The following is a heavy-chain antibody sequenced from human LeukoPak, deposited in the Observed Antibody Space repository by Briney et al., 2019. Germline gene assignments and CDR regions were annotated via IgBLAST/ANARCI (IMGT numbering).Heavy chain of an antibody. D-gene: IGHD5-18*01. CDR3: ARAGVDTALRDAFDI. J-gene: IGHJ3*02. Sequence: PGRSLRLSCAASGFTFDDYAMHWVRQAPGKGLEWVSGISWNSGSIGYADSVKGRFTISRDNAKNSLYLQMNSLRAEDTAVYYCARAGVDTALRDAFDIWGQGTMVTVSS. CDR1: GFTFDDYA. V-gene: IGHV3-9*01. CDR2: ISWNSGSI.